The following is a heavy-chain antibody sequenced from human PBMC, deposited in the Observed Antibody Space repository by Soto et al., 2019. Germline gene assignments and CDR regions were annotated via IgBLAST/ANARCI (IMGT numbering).Heavy chain of an antibody. CDR3: ARGIQMWSQVYYGMDV. Sequence: QVQLQESGPGVVKPSGTLSLTCGVSGGSISSDYWWAWVRQSPGRGLEWIGEIFPSGSTHYNPSLESRVTMSVDIVNNHFSLKLMSVTAADTAVYYCARGIQMWSQVYYGMDVWGQGTTVTVSS. D-gene: IGHD2-21*01. CDR1: GGSISSDYW. V-gene: IGHV4-4*02. J-gene: IGHJ6*02. CDR2: IFPSGST.